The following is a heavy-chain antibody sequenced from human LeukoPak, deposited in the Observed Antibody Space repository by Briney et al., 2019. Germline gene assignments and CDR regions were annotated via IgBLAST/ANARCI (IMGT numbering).Heavy chain of an antibody. Sequence: GGSLRLSCAASGFTFDDYAMHWVRQAPGKGLEWVSLISGDGGSTYYADSVKGRFTISRDNSKNSLYLQMNSLRTEGTALYYCAKRVDSSGYYYYFDYWGQGTLVSVSS. D-gene: IGHD3-22*01. J-gene: IGHJ4*02. CDR2: ISGDGGST. CDR1: GFTFDDYA. V-gene: IGHV3-43*02. CDR3: AKRVDSSGYYYYFDY.